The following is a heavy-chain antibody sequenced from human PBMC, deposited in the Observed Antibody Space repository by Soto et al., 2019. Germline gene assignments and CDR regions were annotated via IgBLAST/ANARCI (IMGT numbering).Heavy chain of an antibody. J-gene: IGHJ3*02. CDR3: ARVLGYNSSWWRHTAFDI. V-gene: IGHV1-18*01. CDR1: GYTFTNYG. CDR2: ISAHTGNT. D-gene: IGHD6-13*01. Sequence: ASVKVSCKTSGYTFTNYGISWVRQAPGQGLEWMGWISAHTGNTNYAQKFQGRVTMTTDTSTSTAYMELRSLRSDDTAVYYCARVLGYNSSWWRHTAFDIWGQGKRVTVSS.